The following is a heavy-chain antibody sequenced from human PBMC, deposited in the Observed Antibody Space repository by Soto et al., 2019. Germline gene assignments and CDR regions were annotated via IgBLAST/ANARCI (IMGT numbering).Heavy chain of an antibody. D-gene: IGHD3-16*01. CDR3: ARDIARPFYFWGICPPPHSGLDF. J-gene: IGHJ6*02. CDR2: ISGSGGST. V-gene: IGHV3-23*01. Sequence: PGGSLRLSCAASGFTFSSYAMSWVRQAPGKGLEWVSAISGSGGSTYYADSVKGRFTISRDNSKNTLYLQMNSLRAEDTAVYYCARDIARPFYFWGICPPPHSGLDFWGQGTXVTVSS. CDR1: GFTFSSYA.